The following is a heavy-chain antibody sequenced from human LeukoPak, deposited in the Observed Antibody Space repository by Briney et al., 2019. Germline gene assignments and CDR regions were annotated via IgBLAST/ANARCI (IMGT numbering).Heavy chain of an antibody. Sequence: ASVKVSCKASGYTFTNYGFSWVRQAPGQGLEWMRWINAYNGNTNYAQKLQGRVTMTTDTSTNTAYMELRSLRSDDTAVYYCARRYCSGGSCYSDGYYGMDVWGQGTTVTVSS. D-gene: IGHD2-15*01. CDR2: INAYNGNT. V-gene: IGHV1-18*01. J-gene: IGHJ6*02. CDR1: GYTFTNYG. CDR3: ARRYCSGGSCYSDGYYGMDV.